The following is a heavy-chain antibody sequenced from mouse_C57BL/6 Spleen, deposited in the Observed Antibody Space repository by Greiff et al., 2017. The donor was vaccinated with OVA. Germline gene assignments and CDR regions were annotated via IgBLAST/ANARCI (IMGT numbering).Heavy chain of an antibody. V-gene: IGHV2-4*01. Sequence: VKLVESGPGLVQPSQSLSITCTVSGFSLTSYGVHWVRQPPGKGLEWMGVIWSGGSTDYNAAFISRLSISKDNSKSQVFFKMNSLQADDTAIYYCAKRGNWDVLDYWGQGTTLTVSS. CDR1: GFSLTSYG. J-gene: IGHJ2*01. CDR2: IWSGGST. CDR3: AKRGNWDVLDY. D-gene: IGHD4-1*01.